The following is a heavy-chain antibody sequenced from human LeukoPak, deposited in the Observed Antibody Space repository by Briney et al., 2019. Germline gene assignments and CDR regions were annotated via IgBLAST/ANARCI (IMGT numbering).Heavy chain of an antibody. D-gene: IGHD3-3*01. CDR2: IRYDGSNK. CDR3: ARDGRYYDYPPLLAHLDY. Sequence: GGSLRLSCAASGFTFSSYGIHWVRQAPGKGLEWVAFIRYDGSNKYYTDSVKGRFTISRDNSKNTLYLQMNSLRAEDTAVYYCARDGRYYDYPPLLAHLDYWGQGTLATVSS. J-gene: IGHJ4*02. V-gene: IGHV3-30*02. CDR1: GFTFSSYG.